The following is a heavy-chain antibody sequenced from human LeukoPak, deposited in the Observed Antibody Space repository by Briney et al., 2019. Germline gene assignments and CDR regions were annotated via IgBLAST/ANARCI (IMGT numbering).Heavy chain of an antibody. D-gene: IGHD6-19*01. CDR2: IYYSGST. Sequence: SETLSLTCAVSGGSISSYYWSWIRQPPGKGLEWIGYIYYSGSTNYNPSLKSRVTISVDTSKNQFSLKLSSVTAADTAVYYCAKGKGYSSGWGAFDIWGQGTMVTVSS. J-gene: IGHJ3*02. CDR3: AKGKGYSSGWGAFDI. V-gene: IGHV4-59*08. CDR1: GGSISSYY.